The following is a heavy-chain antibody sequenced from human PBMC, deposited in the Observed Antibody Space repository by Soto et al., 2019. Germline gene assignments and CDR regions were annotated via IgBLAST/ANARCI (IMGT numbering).Heavy chain of an antibody. Sequence: SVKVSCKASGGTFSSYAISWVRQAPGQGLEWMGGIIPIFGTANYAQKFQGRVTITADESTSTAYMELSSLRSEDTAVYYCARATIFGVVITEDYYYYGMDVWGQGTTVTVSS. D-gene: IGHD3-3*01. CDR2: IIPIFGTA. CDR3: ARATIFGVVITEDYYYYGMDV. V-gene: IGHV1-69*13. J-gene: IGHJ6*02. CDR1: GGTFSSYA.